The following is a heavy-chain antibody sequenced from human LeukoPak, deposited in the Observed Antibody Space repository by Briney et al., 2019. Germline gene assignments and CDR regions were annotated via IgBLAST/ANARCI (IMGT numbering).Heavy chain of an antibody. CDR2: IIGSGGSI. J-gene: IGHJ4*02. CDR1: GFTFSTYA. Sequence: GSLILSCAASGFTFSTYAMSWVRPAPGKGLEWVSLIIGSGGSIHYADSVRGRFTISRDNFKNTVFLQLSSLRPEDTAVYYCAKHGDNVWGSFRFGFDSWGQGTLVTVSS. CDR3: AKHGDNVWGSFRFGFDS. V-gene: IGHV3-23*01. D-gene: IGHD3-16*02.